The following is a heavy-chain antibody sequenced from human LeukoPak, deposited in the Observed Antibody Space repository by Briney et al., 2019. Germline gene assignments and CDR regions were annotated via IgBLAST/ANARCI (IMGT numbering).Heavy chain of an antibody. CDR1: GFTFSGYS. J-gene: IGHJ3*02. Sequence: GGSLRLSCAGSGFTFSGYSMTWVRQAPGKGLDWVSSITASNNYIYYADSVKGRFIISRDSAKNSLYLQMNSLRADDTAVYYCARALATVNAFDIWGQGTMVTVST. CDR2: ITASNNYI. V-gene: IGHV3-21*01. D-gene: IGHD4-11*01. CDR3: ARALATVNAFDI.